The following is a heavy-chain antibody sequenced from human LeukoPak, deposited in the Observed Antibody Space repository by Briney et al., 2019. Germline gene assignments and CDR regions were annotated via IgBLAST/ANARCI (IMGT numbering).Heavy chain of an antibody. CDR2: ISSSSYI. D-gene: IGHD2-2*03. Sequence: PGGSLRLSCAASGFTFSSYSMNWVRQAPGKGLEWVSSISSSSYIYYADSVKGRFTISRDNAKNSLYLQMNSLRAEDTAVYYCARDRGYCGSTSCYVRSGIDYWGQGTLVTVSS. J-gene: IGHJ4*02. CDR3: ARDRGYCGSTSCYVRSGIDY. CDR1: GFTFSSYS. V-gene: IGHV3-21*01.